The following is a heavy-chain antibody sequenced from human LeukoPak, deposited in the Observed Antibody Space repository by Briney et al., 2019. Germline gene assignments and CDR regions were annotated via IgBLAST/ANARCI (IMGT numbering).Heavy chain of an antibody. V-gene: IGHV3-53*01. J-gene: IGHJ4*02. Sequence: GGSLRLSCTVSGFTVSSNSMSWVRQAPGKGLEWVSFIYSDNTHYSDSVKGRFTISRDNSKNTLYLQMNSLRAEDTAVYYCASARIQLWLGSFDYWGQGTLVTVSS. CDR2: IYSDNT. CDR3: ASARIQLWLGSFDY. D-gene: IGHD5-18*01. CDR1: GFTVSSNS.